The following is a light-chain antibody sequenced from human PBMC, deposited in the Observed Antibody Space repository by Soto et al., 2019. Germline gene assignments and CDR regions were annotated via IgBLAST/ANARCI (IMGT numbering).Light chain of an antibody. CDR2: GAS. J-gene: IGKJ1*01. CDR3: QQYGDSPS. V-gene: IGKV3-20*01. Sequence: EIVLTQSPGTLSMSPGERASLSCRASLSVSSSYLAWYQQKPGQAPRLLIYGASSRATGIPDRFSGSGSGTDFTLTISRLEPDDFAVYFCQQYGDSPSFGQGTKVEIK. CDR1: LSVSSSY.